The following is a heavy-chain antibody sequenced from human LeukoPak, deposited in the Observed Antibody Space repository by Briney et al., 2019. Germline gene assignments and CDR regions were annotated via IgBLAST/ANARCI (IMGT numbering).Heavy chain of an antibody. J-gene: IGHJ4*02. D-gene: IGHD5-18*01. Sequence: GGSLRLSCAASGFTVSSNYMSWVRQAPGKGLEWVSVIYSGGSTYYADSVKGRFTISRDNSKNTLYLQMNSLRAEDTAVYYCADREVDTAMVAYWGQGTLVTVSS. CDR1: GFTVSSNY. V-gene: IGHV3-66*01. CDR2: IYSGGST. CDR3: ADREVDTAMVAY.